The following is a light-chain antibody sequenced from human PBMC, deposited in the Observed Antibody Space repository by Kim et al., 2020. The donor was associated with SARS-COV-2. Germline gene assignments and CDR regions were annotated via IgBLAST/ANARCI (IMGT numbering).Light chain of an antibody. J-gene: IGKJ1*01. CDR2: DAS. V-gene: IGKV3-15*01. CDR3: QQYNNWPPWT. Sequence: SPGERVTLSCRASQSVSSTLAWYHQKPGQAPRLLIYDASTRATGIPARFSGSGSGTEFTLTISSLQSEDFAVYFCQQYNNWPPWTFGQGTKVDIK. CDR1: QSVSST.